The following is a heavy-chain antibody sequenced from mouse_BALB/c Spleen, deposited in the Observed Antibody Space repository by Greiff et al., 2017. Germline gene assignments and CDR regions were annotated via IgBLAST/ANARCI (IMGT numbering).Heavy chain of an antibody. CDR2: IYPGDGDT. CDR1: GYAFSSYW. D-gene: IGHD2-14*01. V-gene: IGHV1-80*01. Sequence: VKLMESGAELVRPGSSVKISCKASGYAFSSYWMNWVKQRPGQGLEWIGQIYPGDGDTNYNGKFKGKATLTADKSSSTAYMQLSSLTSEDSAVYFCAKVRRYAMDYWGQGTSVTVSS. CDR3: AKVRRYAMDY. J-gene: IGHJ4*01.